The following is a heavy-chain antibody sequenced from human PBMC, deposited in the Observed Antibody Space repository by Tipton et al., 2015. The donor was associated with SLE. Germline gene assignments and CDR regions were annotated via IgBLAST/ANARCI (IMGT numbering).Heavy chain of an antibody. D-gene: IGHD4-17*01. CDR3: ARQVYGDYLFDY. Sequence: SPSFQGHVTISADKSISTAYLQWSSLKASDTAMYYCARQVYGDYLFDYWGQGTLVTVSS. V-gene: IGHV5-10-1*01. J-gene: IGHJ4*02.